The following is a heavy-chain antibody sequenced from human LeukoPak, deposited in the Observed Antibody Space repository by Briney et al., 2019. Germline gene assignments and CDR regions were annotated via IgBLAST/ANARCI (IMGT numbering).Heavy chain of an antibody. Sequence: SETLSLTCAVYGGSFSGYYWSWIRQPPGKGLEWIGEISHSGSTNYNPSLKNRVKVSVDKSKNQFSLTLSSVTAEDTAVYYCAELGITMIGGVWGKGTTVTISS. CDR3: AELGITMIGGV. CDR2: ISHSGST. J-gene: IGHJ6*04. D-gene: IGHD3-10*02. CDR1: GGSFSGYY. V-gene: IGHV4-34*01.